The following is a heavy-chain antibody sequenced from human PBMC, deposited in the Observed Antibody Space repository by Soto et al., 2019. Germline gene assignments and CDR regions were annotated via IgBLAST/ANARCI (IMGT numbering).Heavy chain of an antibody. Sequence: SVKVSCKASGGTFSSYAISWVRQAPGQGLEWMGGIIPIFGTANYAQKFRGRVTITADKSTSTAYMELSSLRSEDTAVYYCARVLGTFYDRKYYYYGMDVWGQGTTVTVSS. CDR3: ARVLGTFYDRKYYYYGMDV. CDR1: GGTFSSYA. D-gene: IGHD3-22*01. V-gene: IGHV1-69*06. CDR2: IIPIFGTA. J-gene: IGHJ6*02.